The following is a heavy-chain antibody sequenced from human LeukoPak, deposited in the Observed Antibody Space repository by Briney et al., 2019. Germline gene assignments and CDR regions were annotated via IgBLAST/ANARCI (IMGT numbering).Heavy chain of an antibody. CDR3: ARGVVAALFDY. CDR2: IYYSGST. CDR1: GGSISSYY. D-gene: IGHD2-15*01. J-gene: IGHJ4*02. V-gene: IGHV4-59*01. Sequence: SETLSLTCTVSGGSISSYYWSWIRQPPGKGLEWIGYIYYSGSTNYNPSLKSRVTISVDTSKNQFSLKLSSVTAADTAVYYRARGVVAALFDYWGQGTLVTVSS.